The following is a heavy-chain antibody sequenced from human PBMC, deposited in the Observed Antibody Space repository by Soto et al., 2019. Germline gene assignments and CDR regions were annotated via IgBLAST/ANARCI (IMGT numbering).Heavy chain of an antibody. CDR3: AKDPPSTGTTFDY. V-gene: IGHV3-23*01. CDR2: INKSGGST. D-gene: IGHD1-1*01. CDR1: GFTFSSYS. J-gene: IGHJ4*02. Sequence: GGSLRLSCAASGFTFSSYSMNWVRQAPGKGLEWVSTINKSGGSTYYADSVKGRFTISRDNSKNMLFLQINGLRAEDTAVYYCAKDPPSTGTTFDYWGRGTLVTV.